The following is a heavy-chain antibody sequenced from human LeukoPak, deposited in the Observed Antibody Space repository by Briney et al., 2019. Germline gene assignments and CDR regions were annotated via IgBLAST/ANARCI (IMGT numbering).Heavy chain of an antibody. V-gene: IGHV3-48*01. Sequence: GGSLRLSRAASGFTFSRDSMNWVRQAPGKGLEWVSYISGDSSSIYYAESVMGRFTISRDNANNLVFLQMNSLRVEDTAIYYCARDLRAPLGISHWGQGTTATVSS. D-gene: IGHD3-16*01. CDR3: ARDLRAPLGISH. J-gene: IGHJ6*02. CDR1: GFTFSRDS. CDR2: ISGDSSSI.